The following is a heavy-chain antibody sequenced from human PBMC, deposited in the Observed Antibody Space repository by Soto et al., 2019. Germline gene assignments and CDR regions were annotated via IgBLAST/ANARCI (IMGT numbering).Heavy chain of an antibody. CDR2: INHSGGT. Sequence: PSETLSLTCAAYGGSFSAYYWSWIRQPPGKGMKWSGEINHSGGTSYNPSLTSRVTISVDTSKSQFSLKLTSVTAADRAVYHCARGSVDTVDSSGFYEYCGQGTPVTVS. J-gene: IGHJ4*02. V-gene: IGHV4-34*01. D-gene: IGHD3-22*01. CDR3: ARGSVDTVDSSGFYEY. CDR1: GGSFSAYY.